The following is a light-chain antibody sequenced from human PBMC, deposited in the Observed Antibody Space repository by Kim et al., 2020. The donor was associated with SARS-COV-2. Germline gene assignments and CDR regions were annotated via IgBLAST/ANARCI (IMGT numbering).Light chain of an antibody. J-gene: IGKJ1*01. CDR3: QQYTNSPRT. CDR1: QSISNSY. V-gene: IGKV3-20*01. Sequence: EIVLTQSPGTLSLSPGERATLSCRASQSISNSYLAWHQHKAGQAPRLLIYGASYRATGIPDRFSGSGSGTDFTLTISRLEPEDFAVYYGQQYTNSPRTFGKGTKVDIK. CDR2: GAS.